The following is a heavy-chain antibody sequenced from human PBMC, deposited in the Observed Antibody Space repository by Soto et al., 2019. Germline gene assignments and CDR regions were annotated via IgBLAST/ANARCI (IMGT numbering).Heavy chain of an antibody. J-gene: IGHJ4*02. CDR3: ATFYRGESYNYSWYVAFPFDL. Sequence: GASVKVSCKASAYSFTSYYLHWVRQAPPQGPEGMGLINPRGGSTTYSQKLQGTVTMTRDTTSTKDYMEPGALRCEDTAFSYCATFYRGESYNYSWYVAFPFDLWGQGTLVTVSS. V-gene: IGHV1-46*01. CDR1: AYSFTSYY. D-gene: IGHD3-3*02. CDR2: INPRGGST.